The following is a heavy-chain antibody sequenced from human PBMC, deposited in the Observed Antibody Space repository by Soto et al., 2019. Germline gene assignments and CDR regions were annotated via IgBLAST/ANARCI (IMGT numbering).Heavy chain of an antibody. CDR1: GGSISSYY. J-gene: IGHJ5*02. CDR3: ARSDWGLVDTAMVAGYWFDP. Sequence: PSETLSLTCTVSGGSISSYYWSWIRQPPGKGLEWIGYIYYSGSTNYNPSLKSRVTISVDTSKNQFSLKLSSVTAADTAVYYCARSDWGLVDTAMVAGYWFDPWGQGTLVTVSS. CDR2: IYYSGST. V-gene: IGHV4-59*01. D-gene: IGHD5-18*01.